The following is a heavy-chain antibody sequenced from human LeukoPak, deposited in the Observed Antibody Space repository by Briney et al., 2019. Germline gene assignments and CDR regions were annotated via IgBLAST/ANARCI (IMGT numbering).Heavy chain of an antibody. J-gene: IGHJ6*02. CDR3: AKGPRKQQSYYYYYGMDV. CDR1: GFTFSSYA. CDR2: ISGSGGST. V-gene: IGHV3-23*01. Sequence: PGGSLRLSCAASGFTFSSYAMSWVRQAPGKGLEWVSAISGSGGSTYYADSVKGRFTISRDNSKNTLYLQMNSLRAEDTAVYYCAKGPRKQQSYYYYYGMDVWGQGTTVTVSS. D-gene: IGHD6-13*01.